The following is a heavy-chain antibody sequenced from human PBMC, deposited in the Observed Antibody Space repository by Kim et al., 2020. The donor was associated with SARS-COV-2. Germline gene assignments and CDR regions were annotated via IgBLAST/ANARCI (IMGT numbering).Heavy chain of an antibody. CDR3: ARRALGVRYCSGGSCYSDGMDV. CDR1: GYTFTSYA. Sequence: ASVKVSCKASGYTFTSYAMNWVRQAPGQGLEWMGWINTNTGNPTYAQGFTGRFVFSLDTSVSTAYLQISSLKAEDTAVYYCARRALGVRYCSGGSCYSDGMDVWGQGTTVTVSS. D-gene: IGHD2-15*01. J-gene: IGHJ6*02. V-gene: IGHV7-4-1*02. CDR2: INTNTGNP.